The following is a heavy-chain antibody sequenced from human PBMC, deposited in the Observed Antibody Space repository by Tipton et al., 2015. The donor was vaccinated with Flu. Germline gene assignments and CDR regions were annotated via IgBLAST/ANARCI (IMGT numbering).Heavy chain of an antibody. CDR3: ARSGSGSYWFDP. D-gene: IGHD3-10*01. V-gene: IGHV3-30*12. Sequence: SLRLSCAASGFTFSNYGMFWVRQAPGKGLEWVTTISYDGSNQYYADSVKGRFTISRDNSKNMVYLQMNSLRAEDTAVYYCARSGSGSYWFDPWGQGTLVTVSS. J-gene: IGHJ5*02. CDR2: ISYDGSNQ. CDR1: GFTFSNYG.